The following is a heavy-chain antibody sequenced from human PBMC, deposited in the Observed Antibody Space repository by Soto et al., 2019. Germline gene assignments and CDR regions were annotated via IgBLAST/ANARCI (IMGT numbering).Heavy chain of an antibody. Sequence: SETLGLTCTVSGGSFSSGGYYWSWIRQLPGKGLEWIGYIYYSGSTSSNPSLKSRFTISLDTSKNQFSLNLSSVTAADTAVNYSSRQGPYSVFWSHVAQALFAPWSQGTLVTVSS. D-gene: IGHD3-3*01. J-gene: IGHJ5*02. V-gene: IGHV4-31*03. CDR2: IYYSGST. CDR3: SRQGPYSVFWSHVAQALFAP. CDR1: GGSFSSGGYY.